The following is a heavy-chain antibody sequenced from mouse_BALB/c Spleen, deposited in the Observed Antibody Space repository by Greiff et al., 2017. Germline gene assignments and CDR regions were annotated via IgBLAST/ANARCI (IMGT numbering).Heavy chain of an antibody. D-gene: IGHD3-3*01. V-gene: IGHV3-2*02. CDR3: ARNGGRGGAMDY. Sequence: EVQLQQSGPGLVKPSQSLSLTCTVTGYSITSDYAWNWIRQFPGNKLEWMGYISYSGSTSYNPSLKSRISITRDTSKNQFFLQLNSVTTEDTATYYCARNGGRGGAMDYWGQGTSVTVSS. CDR2: ISYSGST. J-gene: IGHJ4*01. CDR1: GYSITSDYA.